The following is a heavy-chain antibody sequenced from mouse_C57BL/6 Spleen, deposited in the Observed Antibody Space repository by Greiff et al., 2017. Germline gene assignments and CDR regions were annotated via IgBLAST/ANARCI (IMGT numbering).Heavy chain of an antibody. CDR3: ARGGRRHYFDY. CDR2: IYPGDGDT. CDR1: GYAFSSYW. V-gene: IGHV1-80*01. Sequence: QVQLQQSGAELVKPGASVKISCKASGYAFSSYWMHWVKQRPGKGLEWIGQIYPGDGDTNYNGKFKGQATLTADKSSRTVYMQLSSLTCEDSADYFAARGGRRHYFDYWGQGTTLTVSS. J-gene: IGHJ2*01.